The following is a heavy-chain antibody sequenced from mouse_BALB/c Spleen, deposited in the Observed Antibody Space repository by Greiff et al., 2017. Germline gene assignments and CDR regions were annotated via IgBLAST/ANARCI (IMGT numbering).Heavy chain of an antibody. J-gene: IGHJ3*01. V-gene: IGHV5-12-2*01. CDR3: ARDDYEFAY. Sequence: DVMLVESGGGLVQPGGSLKLSCAASGFTFSSYTMSWVRQTPEKRLEWVAYISNGGGSTYYPDTVKGRFTISRDNAKNTLYLQMSSLKSEDTAMYYCARDDYEFAYWGQGTLVTVSA. D-gene: IGHD2-4*01. CDR1: GFTFSSYT. CDR2: ISNGGGST.